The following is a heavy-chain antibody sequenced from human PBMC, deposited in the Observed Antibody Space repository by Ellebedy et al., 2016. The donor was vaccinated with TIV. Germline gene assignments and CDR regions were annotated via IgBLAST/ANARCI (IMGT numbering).Heavy chain of an antibody. Sequence: PGGSLRLSCAASGFTFSSYWMSWVRQAPGKGLEWVANIKEEGSEIYYVDSVKGRFTISRDNAKNSLYLQMNSLRAADTAVYYCARVPWGSGAVNWFDPWGQGTLVTVSS. CDR2: IKEEGSEI. J-gene: IGHJ5*02. CDR3: ARVPWGSGAVNWFDP. V-gene: IGHV3-7*01. CDR1: GFTFSSYW. D-gene: IGHD3-10*01.